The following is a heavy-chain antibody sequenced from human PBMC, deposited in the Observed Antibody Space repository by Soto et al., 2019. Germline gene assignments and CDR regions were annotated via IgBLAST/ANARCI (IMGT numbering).Heavy chain of an antibody. CDR2: ISYDGSNK. V-gene: IGHV3-30*03. D-gene: IGHD1-26*01. J-gene: IGHJ4*02. Sequence: GGSLRLSCAASGFTFSSYGMHWVRQAPGKGLEWVAVISYDGSNKYYADSVKGRFTISRDNSKNTLYLQMNSLRSEDTAVYYCATSGATIEYWGQGTLVTVSS. CDR1: GFTFSSYG. CDR3: ATSGATIEY.